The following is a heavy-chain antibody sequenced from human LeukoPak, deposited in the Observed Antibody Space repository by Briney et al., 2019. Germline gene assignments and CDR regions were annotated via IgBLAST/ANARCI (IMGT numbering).Heavy chain of an antibody. J-gene: IGHJ3*02. CDR2: IYPGDSDT. CDR1: GYSLTSYW. Sequence: ASVKVSCRASGYSLTSYWIGWVRQMPGKGLEWMGIIYPGDSDTRYSPSFQGHVTISGDKSISTAYLQWSSLKASDTAMYFCARLRPQDGFDIWGQGTMVTVSS. V-gene: IGHV5-51*01. CDR3: ARLRPQDGFDI.